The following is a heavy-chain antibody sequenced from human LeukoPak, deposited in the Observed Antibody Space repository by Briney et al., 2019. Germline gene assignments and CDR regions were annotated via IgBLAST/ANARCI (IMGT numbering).Heavy chain of an antibody. Sequence: GGSLRLSCAASGFTVSSNYMSWVRQAPGKGLEWVSVVYSGGSTYYADSVKGRFTLSRDNSKNTLYLQMNSLRAEDTAVYYCARARDTAMVTLPFDYWGQGTLVTVSS. D-gene: IGHD5-18*01. J-gene: IGHJ4*02. V-gene: IGHV3-53*01. CDR2: VYSGGST. CDR1: GFTVSSNY. CDR3: ARARDTAMVTLPFDY.